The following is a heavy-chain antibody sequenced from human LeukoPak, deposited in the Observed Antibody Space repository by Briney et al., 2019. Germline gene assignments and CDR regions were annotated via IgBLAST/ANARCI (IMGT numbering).Heavy chain of an antibody. CDR3: ARDLDGSAYFDY. CDR1: GYTFTGYY. J-gene: IGHJ4*02. D-gene: IGHD3-10*01. V-gene: IGHV1-2*02. Sequence: ASVEVPCKASGYTFTGYYMHWVRQAPGQGLEWMGWINPNSGGTNYAQKFQGRVTMTRDTSISTAYMELSRLRSDDTAVYYCARDLDGSAYFDYWGQGTLVTVSS. CDR2: INPNSGGT.